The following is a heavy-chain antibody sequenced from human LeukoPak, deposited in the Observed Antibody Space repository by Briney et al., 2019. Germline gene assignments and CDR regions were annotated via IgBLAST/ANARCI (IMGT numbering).Heavy chain of an antibody. V-gene: IGHV3-23*01. D-gene: IGHD6-19*01. J-gene: IGHJ4*02. CDR3: AKGSGKSGWYFDY. CDR2: ISSDGVGT. Sequence: GGSLRLSCAASGFTFSNYAMGWVRQAPGKGLEWVSTISSDGVGTYYVDSLKGRFTISRDNSKSTLYLQMHSLRAEDTAIFYCAKGSGKSGWYFDYWGQGTLVTVSS. CDR1: GFTFSNYA.